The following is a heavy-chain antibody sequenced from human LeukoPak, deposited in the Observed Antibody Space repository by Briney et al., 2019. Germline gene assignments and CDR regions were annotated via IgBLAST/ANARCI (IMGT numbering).Heavy chain of an antibody. V-gene: IGHV3-48*01. CDR2: ISSSSSTI. D-gene: IGHD1-26*01. J-gene: IGHJ4*02. CDR1: GFTFSTYS. Sequence: GGSLRLSCAASGFTFSTYSMNWVRQAPGKGLEWVSYISSSSSTIYYTHSVTGRFTISRDNSKNTLYLQMHSLRAEDTAVYYCARDGEEDGSYYFDYWGQGTLVTVSS. CDR3: ARDGEEDGSYYFDY.